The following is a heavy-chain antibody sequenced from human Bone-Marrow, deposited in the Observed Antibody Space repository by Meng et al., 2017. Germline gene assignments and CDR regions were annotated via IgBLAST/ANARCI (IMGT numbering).Heavy chain of an antibody. CDR3: ARDRGGVYVLYYYGMDV. J-gene: IGHJ6*02. CDR1: GYTFTSYY. Sequence: ASVKVSCKASGYTFTSYYMHWVRQAPGQGLEWMGIINPSGGSTSYAQKFQGRVTMTRDTSTSTVYMELSSLRSEDTAVYYCARDRGGVYVLYYYGMDVWGQGTTVTVSS. D-gene: IGHD3-16*01. V-gene: IGHV1-46*01. CDR2: INPSGGST.